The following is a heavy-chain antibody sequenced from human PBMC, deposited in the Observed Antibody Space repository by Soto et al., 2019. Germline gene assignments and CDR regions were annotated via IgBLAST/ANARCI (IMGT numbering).Heavy chain of an antibody. D-gene: IGHD1-20*01. CDR3: ARGRYNWMKRSDY. V-gene: IGHV1-8*02. CDR1: GGTFSSYA. J-gene: IGHJ4*02. CDR2: MNPNSGNT. Sequence: QVQLVQSGAEVKKPGASVKVSCKASGGTFSSYAISWVRQAPGQGLEWMGWMNPNSGNTGYAQKFQGRVTMTRNTSISTAYMELSSLRSEDTAVYYCARGRYNWMKRSDYWGQGTLVTVSS.